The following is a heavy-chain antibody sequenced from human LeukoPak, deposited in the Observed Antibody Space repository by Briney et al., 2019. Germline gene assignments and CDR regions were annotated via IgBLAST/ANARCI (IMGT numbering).Heavy chain of an antibody. CDR2: ISSNGGST. CDR3: VTDRRGILVRGTTFDY. J-gene: IGHJ4*02. V-gene: IGHV3-64D*06. Sequence: GGSLRLSCSASGFAFSSYAMHWVRQAPGKGLEYVSAISSNGGSTYYADSVKGRFTISRDNSKNTLYLQMSSLRAEDTAVYYCVTDRRGILVRGTTFDYWGQGTLVTVSS. D-gene: IGHD3-10*01. CDR1: GFAFSSYA.